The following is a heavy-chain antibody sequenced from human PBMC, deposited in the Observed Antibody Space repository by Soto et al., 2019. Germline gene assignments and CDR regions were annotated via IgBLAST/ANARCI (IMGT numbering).Heavy chain of an antibody. D-gene: IGHD2-8*01. J-gene: IGHJ4*02. CDR1: DGSVSDSNYY. V-gene: IGHV4-39*01. CDR2: VYYRGRS. Sequence: ETLSLPWTVSDGSVSDSNYYWGWNHQSPGKGLEWIGSVYYRGRSYSKSSVKSRVTISVDTSKNQFSLNLNSVTASDTAVYYCVSQRTSVLTQAYFDYWGPGALVTSPQ. CDR3: VSQRTSVLTQAYFDY.